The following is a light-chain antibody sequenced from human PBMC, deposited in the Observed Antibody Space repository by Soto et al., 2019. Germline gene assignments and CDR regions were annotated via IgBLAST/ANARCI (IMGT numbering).Light chain of an antibody. CDR3: QHYFNFPFT. CDR2: AAS. CDR1: QDISTD. V-gene: IGKV1-33*01. J-gene: IGKJ3*01. Sequence: DVHLTQSPSSLSASVGDRVTITCQASQDISTDLTWYQQEPGKAPQVLVYAASKLETGVPSRFSGSGSETHFTLTINSLRPEDFATYYCQHYFNFPFTFGPGTKVDV.